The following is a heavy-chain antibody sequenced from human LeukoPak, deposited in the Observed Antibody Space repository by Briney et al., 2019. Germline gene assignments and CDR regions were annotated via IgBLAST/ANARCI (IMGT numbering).Heavy chain of an antibody. J-gene: IGHJ4*02. V-gene: IGHV4-31*03. Sequence: PSETLSLTCTVSGGSISSADYFWSWIRQHPGKGLEWIGYIYYSGSTYYNPSLESRVTISMYTSENQFSLNLSSVTAADTAVYYCARRSDGTTSAAFDYWGQGTLVTVSS. CDR3: ARRSDGTTSAAFDY. CDR1: GGSISSADYF. CDR2: IYYSGST. D-gene: IGHD1-1*01.